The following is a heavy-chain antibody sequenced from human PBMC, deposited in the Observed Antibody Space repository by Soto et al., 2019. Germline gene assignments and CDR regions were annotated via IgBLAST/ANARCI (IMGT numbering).Heavy chain of an antibody. V-gene: IGHV5-10-1*01. D-gene: IGHD3-22*01. J-gene: IGHJ4*02. Sequence: PXDSLTISRKGSGYSFAGYWSTLVRQKPGKGLEWMGRIDPSDSQTYYSPSFRGHVTISVTKSITTVFLQWSSLRASDTAMYYCARQIYDSDTGPNFQYYFDSWGQGTPVTVSS. CDR1: GYSFAGYW. CDR2: IDPSDSQT. CDR3: ARQIYDSDTGPNFQYYFDS.